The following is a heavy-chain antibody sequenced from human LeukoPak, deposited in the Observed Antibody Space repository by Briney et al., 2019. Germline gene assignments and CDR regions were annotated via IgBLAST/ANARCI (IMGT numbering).Heavy chain of an antibody. J-gene: IGHJ4*02. CDR2: INHSGST. CDR1: GGSFSGYY. CDR3: ARGRGVSTVTAFSFDY. D-gene: IGHD4-17*01. V-gene: IGHV4-34*01. Sequence: SETLSLTCAAYGGSFSGYYWGWIRQPPGKGLEWIGEINHSGSTNYNPSLKSRVTISVDTSKNQFSLKLSSVTAADTAVYYCARGRGVSTVTAFSFDYWGQGTLVTVSS.